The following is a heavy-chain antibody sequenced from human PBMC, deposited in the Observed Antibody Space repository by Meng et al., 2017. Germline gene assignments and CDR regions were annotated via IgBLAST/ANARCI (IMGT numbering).Heavy chain of an antibody. V-gene: IGHV1-69*05. CDR2: IIPIFGTA. CDR1: GGTFSSYA. D-gene: IGHD3-10*01. CDR3: AGDYYGSGSYPSYGQY. Sequence: SVKVSCKASGGTFSSYAISWVRQAPGQGLEWMGGIIPIFGTANYAQKFQGRVTITTDESTSTAYMELSGLRSEDTAVYYCAGDYYGSGSYPSYGQYWGQGTLVTVSS. J-gene: IGHJ4*02.